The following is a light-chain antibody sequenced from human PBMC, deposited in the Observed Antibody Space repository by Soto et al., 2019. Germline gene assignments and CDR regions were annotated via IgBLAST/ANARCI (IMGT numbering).Light chain of an antibody. Sequence: DLQMTPSPSSVSASVGDRVTITCRASQCISSWLAWYQQKPGKAPKLLIYAASSLQSGVPSRFSGSGSGTDFTLTISSLQPEDFATYYCQQANSFPITFGQGTRLEIK. CDR2: AAS. CDR1: QCISSW. J-gene: IGKJ5*01. CDR3: QQANSFPIT. V-gene: IGKV1D-12*01.